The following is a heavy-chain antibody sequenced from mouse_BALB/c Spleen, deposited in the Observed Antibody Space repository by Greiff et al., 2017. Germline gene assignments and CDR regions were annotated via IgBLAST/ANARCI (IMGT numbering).Heavy chain of an antibody. J-gene: IGHJ3*01. Sequence: VQLQKSGAELVRPGVSVKISCKGSGYTFTDYAMHWVKQSHAKSLEWIGVISTYYGDASYNQKFKGKATMTVDKSSSTAYMELARLTSEDSAIYYCASILFDYEGFAYWGQGTLVTVSA. CDR1: GYTFTDYA. D-gene: IGHD2-4*01. V-gene: IGHV1S137*01. CDR3: ASILFDYEGFAY. CDR2: ISTYYGDA.